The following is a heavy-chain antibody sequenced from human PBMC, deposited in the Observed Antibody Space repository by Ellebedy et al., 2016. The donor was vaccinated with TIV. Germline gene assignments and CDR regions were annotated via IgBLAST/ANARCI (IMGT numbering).Heavy chain of an antibody. J-gene: IGHJ4*02. V-gene: IGHV3-21*01. CDR2: ISSSGSYL. Sequence: PGGSLRLSCAASGFTFSSYTINWVRQTPGKGLEWVSSISSSGSYLYYADSVKCRFTISRDNAKNSLYLQMNSLRVDDTAVYYCATSRARVYWGQGTLVTVSS. CDR3: ATSRARVY. CDR1: GFTFSSYT.